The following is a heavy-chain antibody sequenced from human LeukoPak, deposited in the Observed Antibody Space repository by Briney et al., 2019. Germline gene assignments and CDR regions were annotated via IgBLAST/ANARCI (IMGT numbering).Heavy chain of an antibody. J-gene: IGHJ3*02. V-gene: IGHV3-33*01. CDR1: GFTFSYYG. D-gene: IGHD6-19*01. CDR3: TRDADTSGHYDIFDI. CDR2: MWSDGIRK. Sequence: GGSLRLSCATSGFTFSYYGIHWVRQAPGKGLEWVAVMWSDGIRKYYTDSVKGRFAVSRDTSKNTQYLEMSSLRVEDTAVYYCTRDADTSGHYDIFDIWGQGTMVTVSS.